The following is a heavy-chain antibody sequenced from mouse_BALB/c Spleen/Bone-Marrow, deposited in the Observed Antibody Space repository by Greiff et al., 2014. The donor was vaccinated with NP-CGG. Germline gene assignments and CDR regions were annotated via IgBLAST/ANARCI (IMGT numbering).Heavy chain of an antibody. J-gene: IGHJ3*01. CDR3: ARELGRGFAY. V-gene: IGHV1-54*01. CDR1: GYAFTNYL. D-gene: IGHD4-1*01. CDR2: INPGSGGI. Sequence: VKLVESGAELVRPGTSVTVSCKASGYAFTNYLIEWVKLRPGQGLEWIGVINPGSGGINYNEKFRVKATLTADKSSSIVYMQLSSLTSDDSAVYFCARELGRGFAYWGQGTLVTVSA.